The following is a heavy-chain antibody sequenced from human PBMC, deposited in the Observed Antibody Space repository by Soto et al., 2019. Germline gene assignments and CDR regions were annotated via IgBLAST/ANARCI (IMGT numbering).Heavy chain of an antibody. J-gene: IGHJ6*03. CDR3: ARRVRYCIIIIFYLHPSYYTVF. Sequence: PSETLSLTCTVSGGSGSSGSYYWGGIRQPQGKGLEWIGYIYYSGSTNYNPSLKSRVTISVDTSKNQFSLKLSSVTAADTAVYYCARRVRYCIIIIFYLHPSYYTVFSGTAPSVTVSS. D-gene: IGHD2-2*01. CDR1: GGSGSSGSYY. CDR2: IYYSGST. V-gene: IGHV4-61*01.